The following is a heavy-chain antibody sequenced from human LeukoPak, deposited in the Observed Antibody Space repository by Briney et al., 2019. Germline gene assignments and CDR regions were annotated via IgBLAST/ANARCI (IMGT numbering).Heavy chain of an antibody. CDR2: INQDGSEK. V-gene: IGHV3-7*04. Sequence: PAGSLRLSCVASAFTLSRYWMSWDRPPPGRGLEWVANINQDGSEKYHVDSVKGPFTISRDNAKKPLYLQMNSLITEDTAVYYCARGVYWFDPWGQRTLVTVSS. CDR1: AFTLSRYW. CDR3: ARGVYWFDP. J-gene: IGHJ5*02.